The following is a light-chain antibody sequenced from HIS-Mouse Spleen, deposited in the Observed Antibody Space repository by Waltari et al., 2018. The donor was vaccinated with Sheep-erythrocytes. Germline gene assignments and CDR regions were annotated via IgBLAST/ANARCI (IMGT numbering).Light chain of an antibody. V-gene: IGLV2-23*01. CDR3: CSYAGSSTPWV. Sequence: QSALTQPASVSGSPGQSITISCTGTSSDVGSYNLVSWYQQQQGKAPKLMIYEGSKRPSGVYNRFSGSKSGNTASLTISGLQAEDEADYYCCSYAGSSTPWVFGGGTKLTVL. CDR1: SSDVGSYNL. CDR2: EGS. J-gene: IGLJ3*02.